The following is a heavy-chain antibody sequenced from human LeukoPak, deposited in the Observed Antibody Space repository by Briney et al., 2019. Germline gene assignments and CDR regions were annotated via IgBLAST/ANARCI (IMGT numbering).Heavy chain of an antibody. Sequence: GGSLRLSCSASGFTFSSYWMSWVRHAPGKGLVWVSRIRADGGSTPYADSAKGRFTISRDNAKNTLYLQMKSLRAEHTTVYFCARGAGKPALFNYWGQGALVTVSS. V-gene: IGHV3-74*01. CDR1: GFTFSSYW. D-gene: IGHD6-13*01. J-gene: IGHJ4*02. CDR2: IRADGGST. CDR3: ARGAGKPALFNY.